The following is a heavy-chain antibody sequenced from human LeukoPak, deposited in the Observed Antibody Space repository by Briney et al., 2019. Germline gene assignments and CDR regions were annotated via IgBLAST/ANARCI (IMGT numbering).Heavy chain of an antibody. D-gene: IGHD3-22*01. V-gene: IGHV3-9*01. CDR3: ARDLFPQDSSVLNYPDY. Sequence: GGSLRLSCAASGFTFDDYAMHWVRQAPGKGLEWVSGISWNSGSIGYADSVKGRFTISRDNAKNSLYLQMNSLRAEDTAVYYCARDLFPQDSSVLNYPDYWGQGTLVTVSS. J-gene: IGHJ4*02. CDR1: GFTFDDYA. CDR2: ISWNSGSI.